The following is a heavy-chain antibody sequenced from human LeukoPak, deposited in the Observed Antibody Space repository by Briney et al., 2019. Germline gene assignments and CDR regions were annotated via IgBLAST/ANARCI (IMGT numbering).Heavy chain of an antibody. CDR3: ARDGDYGVFGVD. J-gene: IGHJ4*02. D-gene: IGHD4-17*01. CDR1: GGSISSGDYY. Sequence: SETLSLTCTVSGGSISSGDYYWSWIRQPPGKGLEWIGYIYYSGSTYYNPSLKSRVTISVDTSKNQFSLKLSSVTAADTAVHYCARDGDYGVFGVDWGQGTLVTVSS. CDR2: IYYSGST. V-gene: IGHV4-30-4*01.